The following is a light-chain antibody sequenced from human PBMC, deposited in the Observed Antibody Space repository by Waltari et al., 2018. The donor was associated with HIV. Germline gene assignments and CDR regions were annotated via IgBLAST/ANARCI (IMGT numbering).Light chain of an antibody. CDR2: AAV. CDR3: QQSYSTPWT. V-gene: IGKV1-39*01. CDR1: QSISNY. J-gene: IGKJ1*01. Sequence: IQMTQSPSSLSASVGDRVTITCRASQSISNYLNWYQQKPGKAPNLLIYAAVNLQSGVPSRFSGSGSGTDFTLTISSLQPEDFATYSCQQSYSTPWTFGQGTKVEIK.